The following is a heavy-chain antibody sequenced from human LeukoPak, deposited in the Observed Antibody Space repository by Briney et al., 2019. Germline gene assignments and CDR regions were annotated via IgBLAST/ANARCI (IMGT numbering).Heavy chain of an antibody. V-gene: IGHV3-23*01. CDR1: GFTFSTFA. Sequence: GGSLRLSCAASGFTFSTFAMIWVRQPPGKGLEWVSSIFPSGGEIHYADSVRGRFTISRDNSKSTLSLQMNSLRAEDTAVYYCARHYYDGSGYPGIDYWGQGTLVTVSS. D-gene: IGHD3-22*01. CDR3: ARHYYDGSGYPGIDY. CDR2: IFPSGGEI. J-gene: IGHJ4*02.